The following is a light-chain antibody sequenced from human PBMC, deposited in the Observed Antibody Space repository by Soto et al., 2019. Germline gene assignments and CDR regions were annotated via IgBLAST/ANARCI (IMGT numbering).Light chain of an antibody. CDR1: QNVLYSSNNKNL. CDR3: QQYYSPPRYT. V-gene: IGKV4-1*01. CDR2: WAS. J-gene: IGKJ2*01. Sequence: DIVMTPSPEYLAVSLGERATINCKCSQNVLYSSNNKNLIAWYQQKPGQPPKLLIYWASTRESGVPDRFSGSGSGRDFTLTISSLQADDVAVYYCQQYYSPPRYTFGQGTRLEIK.